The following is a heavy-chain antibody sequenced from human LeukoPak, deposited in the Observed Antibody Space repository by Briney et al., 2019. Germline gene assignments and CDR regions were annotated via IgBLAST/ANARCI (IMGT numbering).Heavy chain of an antibody. CDR2: IYYSGST. CDR1: GGSISSSSYY. V-gene: IGHV4-39*01. Sequence: SETLSLTCTVSGGSISSSSYYWGWIRQPPGKGLEWIGSIYYSGSTYYNPSLKSRVTISVDTSKNQFSLKLSSVTAADTAVYYCAKNKNQGRLYYYYGMDVWGQGTTVTVSS. J-gene: IGHJ6*02. D-gene: IGHD3-10*01. CDR3: AKNKNQGRLYYYYGMDV.